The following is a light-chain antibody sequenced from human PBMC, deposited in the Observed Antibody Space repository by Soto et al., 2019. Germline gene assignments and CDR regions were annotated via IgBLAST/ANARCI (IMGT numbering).Light chain of an antibody. Sequence: EIVLTQSPATLSLSPGERATLSCRASQSVSSYLAWYQQKPGQAPRLLIYDASNRATGIPARFSGSGSGTDFTLTISSLEPEDFAVYYCQGAWLTFGGGTKVEIK. CDR2: DAS. CDR3: QGAWLT. V-gene: IGKV3-11*01. J-gene: IGKJ4*01. CDR1: QSVSSY.